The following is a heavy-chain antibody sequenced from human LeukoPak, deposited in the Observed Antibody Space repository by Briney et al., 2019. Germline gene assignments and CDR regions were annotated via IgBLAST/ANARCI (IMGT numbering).Heavy chain of an antibody. CDR2: INPNSGGT. V-gene: IGHV1-2*02. CDR1: GYTFTGYY. D-gene: IGHD3-9*01. J-gene: IGHJ3*02. CDR3: ARRYYDILTGTYAFDI. Sequence: ASVKDSCKASGYTFTGYYMHWVRQAPGQGLEWMGWINPNSGGTNYAQKFQGRVTMTRDTSISTAYMELSRLRSDDTAVYYCARRYYDILTGTYAFDIWGQGTMVTVSS.